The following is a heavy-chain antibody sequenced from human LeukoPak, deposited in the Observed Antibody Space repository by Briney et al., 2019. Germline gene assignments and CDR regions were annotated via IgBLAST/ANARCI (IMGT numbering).Heavy chain of an antibody. D-gene: IGHD1-14*01. CDR2: IKSKTDGGIT. CDR3: TTGIFDY. V-gene: IGHV3-15*01. J-gene: IGHJ4*02. CDR1: GFTFSNAW. Sequence: GGSLRLSCAASGFTFSNAWMSWVRQAPGKGLEWVGRIKSKTDGGITDYAAPVKGRFTISRDDSKNTLYLQMNSLKTEDTAVYYCTTGIFDYWGQGTLVTVSS.